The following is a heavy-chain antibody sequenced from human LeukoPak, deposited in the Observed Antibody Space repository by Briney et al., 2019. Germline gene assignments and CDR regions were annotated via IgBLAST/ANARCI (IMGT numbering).Heavy chain of an antibody. CDR3: ARGGNLGSGYVYYYSYYGMDV. D-gene: IGHD5-12*01. CDR1: GGSISSYY. CDR2: IYYSGGT. Sequence: XETLSLTCTVSGGSISSYYWSWIRQPPGKGLEWMGYIYYSGGTNYNPSLKSRVTILVDTSKNQFSLKLSSVTAADTAVYYCARGGNLGSGYVYYYSYYGMDVWGQGTTVTVSS. V-gene: IGHV4-59*01. J-gene: IGHJ6*02.